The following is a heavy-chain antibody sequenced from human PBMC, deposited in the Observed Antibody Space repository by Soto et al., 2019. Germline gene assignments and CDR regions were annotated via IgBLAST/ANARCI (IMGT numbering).Heavy chain of an antibody. CDR3: ATFKSWTSTTIDDTWFDP. CDR1: GGTFSSYA. Sequence: ASVKVSCKASGGTFSSYAISWVRQAPGQGLEWMGGIIPIFGTANYAQKFQGRVTITADESTSTAYMELSSLRSEDTAVYSSATFKSWTSTTIDDTWFDPWGQGTLVTVSS. D-gene: IGHD2-2*01. V-gene: IGHV1-69*13. CDR2: IIPIFGTA. J-gene: IGHJ5*02.